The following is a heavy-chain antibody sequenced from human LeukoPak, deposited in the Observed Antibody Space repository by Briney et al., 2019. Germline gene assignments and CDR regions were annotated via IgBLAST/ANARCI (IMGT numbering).Heavy chain of an antibody. CDR3: ARDRQLYYILTGYHSAFDY. V-gene: IGHV4-4*07. Sequence: PSETLSLTCTVSGGSISSYYWSWIRQPAGKGLEWIGRIYTSGSTNYNPSLKSRVTMSVDTSKNQFSLKLSSVTAADTAVYYCARDRQLYYILTGYHSAFDYWGQGTLVTVSS. J-gene: IGHJ4*02. D-gene: IGHD3-9*01. CDR2: IYTSGST. CDR1: GGSISSYY.